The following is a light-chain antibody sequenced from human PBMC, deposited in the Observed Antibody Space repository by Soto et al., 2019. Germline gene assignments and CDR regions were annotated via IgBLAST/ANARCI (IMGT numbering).Light chain of an antibody. CDR1: SSDVGAFNY. Sequence: QSALTQPASVSGSPGQAITISCSGTSSDVGAFNYVSWYQQHPAKAPKLMIYDVSNRPSGVSNRFSGSKSCNTASLTLSGLRAEDEADYYCNSYTSNTTYVFGTGTKVPVL. J-gene: IGLJ1*01. CDR2: DVS. V-gene: IGLV2-14*03. CDR3: NSYTSNTTYV.